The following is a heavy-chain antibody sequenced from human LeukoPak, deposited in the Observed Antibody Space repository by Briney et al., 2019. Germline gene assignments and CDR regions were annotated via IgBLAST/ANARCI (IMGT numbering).Heavy chain of an antibody. D-gene: IGHD3-3*01. V-gene: IGHV3-74*01. J-gene: IGHJ3*01. CDR2: INSDGSST. CDR1: GFTFSNYW. CDR3: ARGLTIFGVVNDAFDF. Sequence: GGSLRLXCAASGFTFSNYWMHWDRQAPGKGLVWVSLINSDGSSTIYADSVKGRFTISRDNAKNTLYLQMNSLRAEDMAVYYCARGLTIFGVVNDAFDFWGQGTMVTVSS.